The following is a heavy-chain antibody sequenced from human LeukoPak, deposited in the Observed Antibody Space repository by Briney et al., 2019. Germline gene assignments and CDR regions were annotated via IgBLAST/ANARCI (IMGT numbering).Heavy chain of an antibody. CDR3: ARMVYYYDSSGYNYYFHY. J-gene: IGHJ4*02. V-gene: IGHV3-66*01. D-gene: IGHD3-22*01. Sequence: GGSLRLSCAASGFXVSSNYMSWVRQAPGKGLEWVSVIYSGGSTYYADSVKGRFTISRDNSKNTLSLQMNGLRAEDTAVYYCARMVYYYDSSGYNYYFHYWGQGTLVTVSS. CDR2: IYSGGST. CDR1: GFXVSSNY.